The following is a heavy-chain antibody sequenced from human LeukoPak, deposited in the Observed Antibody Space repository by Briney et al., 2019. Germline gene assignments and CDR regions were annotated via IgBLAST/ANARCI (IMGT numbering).Heavy chain of an antibody. CDR3: ARILGSSGYYYHFDY. CDR2: IYYSGST. Sequence: SETLSLTCTVSGGSISSSSYYWGWIRQPPGKGLEWIGYIYYSGSTNYNPSLKSRVTISVDTSKNQFSLKLSSVTAADTAVYYCARILGSSGYYYHFDYWGQGTLVTVSS. CDR1: GGSISSSSYY. J-gene: IGHJ4*02. V-gene: IGHV4-61*05. D-gene: IGHD3-22*01.